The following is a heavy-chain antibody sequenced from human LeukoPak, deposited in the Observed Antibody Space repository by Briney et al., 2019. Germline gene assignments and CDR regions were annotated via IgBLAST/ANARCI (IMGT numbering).Heavy chain of an antibody. Sequence: PSETLSLTCAVSGYSISSGYYWGWIRQPPGKGLEWIGSIYHSGSTYYDPSLKSRVTISVYTSKNQFSLKLNSVTAADTAVYYCASGPYGSGSKIDYWGQGTLVTVSS. CDR1: GYSISSGYY. V-gene: IGHV4-38-2*01. CDR3: ASGPYGSGSKIDY. CDR2: IYHSGST. D-gene: IGHD3-10*01. J-gene: IGHJ4*02.